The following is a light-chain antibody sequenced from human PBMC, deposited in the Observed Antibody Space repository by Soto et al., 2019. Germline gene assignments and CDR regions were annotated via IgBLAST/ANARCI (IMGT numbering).Light chain of an antibody. Sequence: EIVLTQSPATLSLSPGERAALSCRASQTVSSYLAWYQLRPGQAPRLLIYDTSNRASGIPARFSGSGSGTHFTLTISSLEPEDFAVYYCQQRNNWPPVTFGGGTKVDIK. J-gene: IGKJ4*01. CDR2: DTS. V-gene: IGKV3-11*01. CDR3: QQRNNWPPVT. CDR1: QTVSSY.